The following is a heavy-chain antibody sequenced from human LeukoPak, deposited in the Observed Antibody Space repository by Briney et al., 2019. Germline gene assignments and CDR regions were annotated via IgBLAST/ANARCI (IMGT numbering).Heavy chain of an antibody. CDR2: ISWNSGSI. V-gene: IGHV3-9*01. Sequence: GGSLRLSCAASGFTFSSYAMHWVRQAPGKGLEWVSGISWNSGSIGYADSVKGRFTISRDNAKNSLYLQMNSLRAEDTALYYCAKDKSAGTRGQFDYWGQGTLVTVSS. D-gene: IGHD6-19*01. CDR3: AKDKSAGTRGQFDY. CDR1: GFTFSSYA. J-gene: IGHJ4*02.